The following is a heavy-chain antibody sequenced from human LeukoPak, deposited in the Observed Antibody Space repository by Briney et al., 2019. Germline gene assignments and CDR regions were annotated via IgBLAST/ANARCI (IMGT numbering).Heavy chain of an antibody. CDR2: IYTSGST. V-gene: IGHV4-4*07. CDR3: ARVERWLQSQAFDI. Sequence: SETLSLTCTVSGGSISNYYWSWIRQPAGKGLEWIGRIYTSGSTNYNPSLKSRVTISVDTSKNQFSLKLSSVTAADTAVYYCARVERWLQSQAFDIWGQGTMVTVSS. D-gene: IGHD5-24*01. J-gene: IGHJ3*02. CDR1: GGSISNYY.